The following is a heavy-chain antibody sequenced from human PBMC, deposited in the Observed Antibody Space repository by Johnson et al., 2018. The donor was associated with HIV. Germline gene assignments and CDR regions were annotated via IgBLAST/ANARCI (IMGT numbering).Heavy chain of an antibody. D-gene: IGHD3-10*01. Sequence: VQLVESGGGLVQPGGSLRLSCAASGFTFSSYAMSWVRQAPGKGLEWVSAISGSGGSTYYADPVKGRSTISRDNSKNTLYLQMNSLRAEDTAVYYCAKDRDYYGSGSTADAFDIWGQGTMVTVSS. V-gene: IGHV3-23*04. CDR1: GFTFSSYA. CDR3: AKDRDYYGSGSTADAFDI. J-gene: IGHJ3*02. CDR2: ISGSGGST.